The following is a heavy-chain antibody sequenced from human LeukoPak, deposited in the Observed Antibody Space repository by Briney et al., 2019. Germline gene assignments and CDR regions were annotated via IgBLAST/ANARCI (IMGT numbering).Heavy chain of an antibody. Sequence: GGSLRLSCAASGFTVSSNYMSWVRQAPGQGLEWVSGISANGSITFYARSVRGRFTISRDNPQNTVYLQMNSLRAEDTAVYYCAKDQGEVRFLEWYYYYYMDVWGKGTTVTVSS. J-gene: IGHJ6*03. V-gene: IGHV3-23*01. D-gene: IGHD3-3*01. CDR3: AKDQGEVRFLEWYYYYYMDV. CDR2: ISANGSIT. CDR1: GFTVSSNY.